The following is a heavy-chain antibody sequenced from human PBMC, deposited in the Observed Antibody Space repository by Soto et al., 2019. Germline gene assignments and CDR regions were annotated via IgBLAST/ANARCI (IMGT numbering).Heavy chain of an antibody. V-gene: IGHV3-33*01. J-gene: IGHJ6*02. CDR2: IWFDGSNQ. CDR1: GFTFSSYG. CDR3: ARADYGGKSLFYYGMDV. Sequence: GGSLRLSCAASGFTFSSYGMHWVRQAPGRGLEWVAVIWFDGSNQYYVDSVKGRFTISRDNSRNTLFLQMNSLRAEDTAVYYCARADYGGKSLFYYGMDVWGQGTTVTVSS. D-gene: IGHD4-17*01.